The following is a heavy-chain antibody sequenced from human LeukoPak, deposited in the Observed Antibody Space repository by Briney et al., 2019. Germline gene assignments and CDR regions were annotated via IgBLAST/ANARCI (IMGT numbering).Heavy chain of an antibody. CDR3: ARADCSSSSCYTVAY. V-gene: IGHV3-64*01. CDR1: GFTFNSYA. J-gene: IGHJ4*02. D-gene: IGHD2-2*02. CDR2: ISSDGDST. Sequence: GGSLRLSCAASGFTFNSYAMQWVRQAPGKGLEYGSGISSDGDSTYYANSVKGRFLISRDNSKNMLYLQMGSLRAEDMAVYYCARADCSSSSCYTVAYWGQGTLVTVSS.